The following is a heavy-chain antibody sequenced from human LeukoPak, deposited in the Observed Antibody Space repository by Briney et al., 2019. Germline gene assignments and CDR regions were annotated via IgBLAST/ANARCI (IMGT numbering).Heavy chain of an antibody. CDR2: FYSGGVT. CDR1: GFRFGSNS. CDR3: AKCDSTSWYRNDY. Sequence: GGPLRLSCAASGFRFGSNSMGWVGRAQGKGLEWVSLFYSGGVTYYADYVKGRVTTSTDSSRKTMGLQMNSLAAEDRAGYYCAKCDSTSWYRNDYWGQGTLVTVSS. V-gene: IGHV3-53*01. J-gene: IGHJ4*02. D-gene: IGHD6-13*01.